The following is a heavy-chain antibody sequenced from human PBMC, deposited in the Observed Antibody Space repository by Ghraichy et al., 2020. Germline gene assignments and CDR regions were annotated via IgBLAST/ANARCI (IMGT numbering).Heavy chain of an antibody. Sequence: GSLNISCTVSGGSISSYYWSWIRQPPGKGLEWIGYIYYSGSTNYNPSLKSRVTISVDTSKNQFSLKLSSVTAADTAVYYCARAPGATAGIIIDYWGQGTLVTVSS. CDR2: IYYSGST. V-gene: IGHV4-59*01. D-gene: IGHD3-10*01. J-gene: IGHJ4*02. CDR3: ARAPGATAGIIIDY. CDR1: GGSISSYY.